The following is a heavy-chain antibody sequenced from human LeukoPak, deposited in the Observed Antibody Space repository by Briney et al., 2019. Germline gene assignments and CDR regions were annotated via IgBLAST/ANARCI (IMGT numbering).Heavy chain of an antibody. CDR3: ARFAAGGSYYYMDV. CDR1: GFTFSSYT. Sequence: GGSLRLSCAASGFTFSSYTMNWVRQPPGKGLEWVSNIGTSSTTIYYADSVKGRFTISRDNAKNSLYLQMNSLRAEDTAVYYCARFAAGGSYYYMDVWGKGTTVTVSS. V-gene: IGHV3-48*01. CDR2: IGTSSTTI. J-gene: IGHJ6*03. D-gene: IGHD6-25*01.